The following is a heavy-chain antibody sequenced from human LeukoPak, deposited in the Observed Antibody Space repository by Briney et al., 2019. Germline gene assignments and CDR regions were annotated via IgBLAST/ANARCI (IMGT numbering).Heavy chain of an antibody. J-gene: IGHJ3*02. CDR3: ARVSWDGAFDI. CDR1: GGSISSGGYY. D-gene: IGHD6-13*01. Sequence: TLSLTCTVSGGSISSGGYYWSWIRQHPGKGLEWIGYIYYSGSTYYNPSLKSRVTISVDTSKNQFSLELSSVTAADTAVYYCARVSWDGAFDIWGQGTMVTVSS. CDR2: IYYSGST. V-gene: IGHV4-31*03.